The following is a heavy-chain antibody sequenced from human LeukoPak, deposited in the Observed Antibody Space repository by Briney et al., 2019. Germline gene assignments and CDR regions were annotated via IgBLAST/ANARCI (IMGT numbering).Heavy chain of an antibody. CDR2: ISSGSNTI. Sequence: GGSLRLSCVASGFSFSSYSMNWVRQAPGKGLEGVSYISSGSNTIDYADSVKGRFTISRDNAESSLYLQMNSLRAEDTAVYYCARDLSAPPHLVTYYYYMDVWGKGATVTVSS. CDR1: GFSFSSYS. J-gene: IGHJ6*03. CDR3: ARDLSAPPHLVTYYYYMDV. V-gene: IGHV3-48*01. D-gene: IGHD6-13*01.